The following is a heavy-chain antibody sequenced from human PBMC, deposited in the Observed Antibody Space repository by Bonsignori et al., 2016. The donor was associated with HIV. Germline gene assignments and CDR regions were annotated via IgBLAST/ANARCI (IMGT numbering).Heavy chain of an antibody. D-gene: IGHD4-23*01. CDR2: INPNSGGT. Sequence: WVRQAPGQGLEWMGWINPNSGGTNYAQKFQGRVTMTRDTSISTAYMELSRLRSDDTAVYYCARAHGGRFDYWGQGTLVTVSS. J-gene: IGHJ4*02. CDR3: ARAHGGRFDY. V-gene: IGHV1-2*02.